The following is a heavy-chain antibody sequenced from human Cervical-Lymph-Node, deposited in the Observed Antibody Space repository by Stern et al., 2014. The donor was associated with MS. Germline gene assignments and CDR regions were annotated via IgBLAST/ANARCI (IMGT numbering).Heavy chain of an antibody. V-gene: IGHV4-4*07. Sequence: VHLEESGPGLVKPSETLSLTCTVSVGSISDYYWNWIRQPAGKGLAWIGRIYSSGATNYTPSLKSRVTMSVDTPKNQFSLKLTSLSAADTAVYYCARQTSVTSSLNFYYGMDVWGQGTTVTVSS. CDR1: VGSISDYY. D-gene: IGHD4-17*01. CDR2: IYSSGAT. CDR3: ARQTSVTSSLNFYYGMDV. J-gene: IGHJ6*02.